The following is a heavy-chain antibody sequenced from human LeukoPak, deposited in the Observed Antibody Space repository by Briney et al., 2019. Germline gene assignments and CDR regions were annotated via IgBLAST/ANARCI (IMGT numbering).Heavy chain of an antibody. D-gene: IGHD2-2*01. CDR1: GFSLSSGYY. V-gene: IGHV4-38-2*02. CDR3: ARHCSSTSCYGEHYFDY. Sequence: SETLSLTCTVSGFSLSSGYYWGWIRQPPGKGLEWIGSIHHSGSTYYNPSLKSRVTMSVDTSKNQFSLKLSSVTAADTAVYYCARHCSSTSCYGEHYFDYWGQGTLVTVSS. J-gene: IGHJ4*02. CDR2: IHHSGST.